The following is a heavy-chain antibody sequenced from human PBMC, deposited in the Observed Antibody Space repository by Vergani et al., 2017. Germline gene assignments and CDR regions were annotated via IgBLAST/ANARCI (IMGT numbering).Heavy chain of an antibody. CDR3: ARGRGHYYYYMDV. Sequence: QVQLQQWGAGLLKPSETLSLTCAVYGGSFSGYYWSWIRQTPGKGLEWIGEINHSGSTNYNPSLKSRVTISVDTSKNQFSLKLSSVTAADTAVYYCARGRGHYYYYMDVWGKGTTVTVSS. V-gene: IGHV4-34*01. CDR1: GGSFSGYY. CDR2: INHSGST. J-gene: IGHJ6*03. D-gene: IGHD1-26*01.